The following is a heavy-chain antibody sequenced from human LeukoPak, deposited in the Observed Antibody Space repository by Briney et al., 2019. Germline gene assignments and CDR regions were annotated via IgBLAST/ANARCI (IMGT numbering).Heavy chain of an antibody. Sequence: SETLSLTCAAYGGSFSGYYWSWIRQPPGKGLEWIGEINHSGSTNYNPSLKSRVTISVDTSKNQFSLRLSSVTAADTAVYYCARVTGYVMEDYFDYWGQGTLVTVSS. CDR1: GGSFSGYY. D-gene: IGHD6-13*01. J-gene: IGHJ4*02. V-gene: IGHV4-34*01. CDR3: ARVTGYVMEDYFDY. CDR2: INHSGST.